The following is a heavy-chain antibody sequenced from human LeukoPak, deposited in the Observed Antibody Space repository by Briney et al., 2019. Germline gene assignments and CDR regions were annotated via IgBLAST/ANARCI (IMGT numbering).Heavy chain of an antibody. D-gene: IGHD3-10*01. V-gene: IGHV3-23*01. Sequence: PGGSLRLSCAASEFTFSNYAMSWVRQAPGKGLEWVSAISGSGESTYYGDSVKGRFTISRDNSKNTLHLQMNSLRAEDTAVYYCAKSGGPLNNWFDRWGQGTLVTVSS. CDR2: ISGSGEST. CDR3: AKSGGPLNNWFDR. J-gene: IGHJ5*02. CDR1: EFTFSNYA.